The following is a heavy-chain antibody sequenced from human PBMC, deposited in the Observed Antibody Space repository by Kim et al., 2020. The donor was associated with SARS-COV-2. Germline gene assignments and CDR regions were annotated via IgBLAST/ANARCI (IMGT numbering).Heavy chain of an antibody. Sequence: SETLSLTCAVYGGSFSGYYWSWIRQPPGKGLEWIGEINHSGSTNYNPSLKSRVTISVDTSKNQFSLKLSSVTAADTAVYYCARRPIVGYGAFDIWGQGTMVTVSS. CDR3: ARRPIVGYGAFDI. CDR1: GGSFSGYY. D-gene: IGHD3-22*01. V-gene: IGHV4-34*01. CDR2: INHSGST. J-gene: IGHJ3*02.